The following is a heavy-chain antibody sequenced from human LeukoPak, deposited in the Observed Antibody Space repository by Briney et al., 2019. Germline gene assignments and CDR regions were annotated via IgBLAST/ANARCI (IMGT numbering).Heavy chain of an antibody. Sequence: PSETLSLTCTVYGYSISSGYYWACIRQPPWQGLEWLGSIYHSGSTYYNPSLKSRVTISVDTSKNQFSLKLSSVTAADTAVYYCARAYSYGYWYFDLWGRGTLVTVSS. CDR1: GYSISSGYY. CDR2: IYHSGST. CDR3: ARAYSYGYWYFDL. J-gene: IGHJ2*01. V-gene: IGHV4-38-2*02. D-gene: IGHD5-18*01.